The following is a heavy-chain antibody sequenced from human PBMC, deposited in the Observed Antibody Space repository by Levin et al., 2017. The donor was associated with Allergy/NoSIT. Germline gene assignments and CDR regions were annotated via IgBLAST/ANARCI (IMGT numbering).Heavy chain of an antibody. Sequence: SETLSLTCAVYGGSFSGYYWSWIRQPPGKGLEWIGEINHSGSTNYNPSLKSRVTISVDTSKNQFSLKLSSVTAADTAVYYCARGRNRAMVRGYVYWGQGTLVTVSS. CDR1: GGSFSGYY. CDR3: ARGRNRAMVRGYVY. J-gene: IGHJ4*02. CDR2: INHSGST. D-gene: IGHD3-10*01. V-gene: IGHV4-34*01.